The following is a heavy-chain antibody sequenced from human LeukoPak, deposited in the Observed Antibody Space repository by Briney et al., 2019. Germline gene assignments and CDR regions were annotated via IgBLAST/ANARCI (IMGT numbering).Heavy chain of an antibody. CDR3: AKAIDSSSWFGFLDY. D-gene: IGHD6-13*01. CDR2: VSGSGGST. CDR1: GFTFDDYA. J-gene: IGHJ4*02. Sequence: GGSLRLSCAASGFTFDDYAMSWVRQAPGKGLEWVSAVSGSGGSTYYADSVKGRFTISRDNSKNTLYLQMNSLRAEDTAVYYCAKAIDSSSWFGFLDYWGQGTLVTVSS. V-gene: IGHV3-23*01.